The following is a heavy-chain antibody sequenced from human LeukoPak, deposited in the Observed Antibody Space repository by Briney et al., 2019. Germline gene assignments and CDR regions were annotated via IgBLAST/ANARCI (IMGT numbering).Heavy chain of an antibody. CDR3: ARVHYDFWSGRVSFQH. Sequence: GALRLSCAASGFTFSSYWMSWVRHAPGKGVEGVANIKQDGSEKYYVDSVKGRFTISRDNANNSLYLQKISLRAADTAVYYCARVHYDFWSGRVSFQHWGPGTLVTVSS. CDR2: IKQDGSEK. J-gene: IGHJ1*01. D-gene: IGHD3-3*01. CDR1: GFTFSSYW. V-gene: IGHV3-7*01.